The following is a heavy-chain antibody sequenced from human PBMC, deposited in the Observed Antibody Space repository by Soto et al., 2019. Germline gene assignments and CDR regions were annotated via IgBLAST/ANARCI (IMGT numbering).Heavy chain of an antibody. Sequence: QVQLVQSGAEVQKPGASVKVSCQASGYPFTSNDITWVRQAPGQGLEWMGWMNPNSGDTGYAQKFQGRVNMARNTSISTAYMELSSLTSEDTAVYYCARDSTSPDYWGQGTLVTVSS. CDR2: MNPNSGDT. D-gene: IGHD2-2*01. J-gene: IGHJ4*02. V-gene: IGHV1-8*01. CDR1: GYPFTSND. CDR3: ARDSTSPDY.